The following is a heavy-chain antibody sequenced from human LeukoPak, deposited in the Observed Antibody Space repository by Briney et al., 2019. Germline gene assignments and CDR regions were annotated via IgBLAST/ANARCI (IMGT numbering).Heavy chain of an antibody. V-gene: IGHV1-46*01. D-gene: IGHD3-9*01. CDR1: GYTFTSYY. CDR3: ARPVDDILTGYYSPFDY. CDR2: INPSGGST. J-gene: IGHJ4*02. Sequence: ASVKVSCKASGYTFTSYYMHWVRQAPGQGLEWMGRINPSGGSTSYAQKFQGRVTMTRDTSTSTVYMELSSLRSEDTAVYYCARPVDDILTGYYSPFDYWGQGTLVTVSS.